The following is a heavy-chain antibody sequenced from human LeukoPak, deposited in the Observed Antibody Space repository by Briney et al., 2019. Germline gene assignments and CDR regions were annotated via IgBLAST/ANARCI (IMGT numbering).Heavy chain of an antibody. J-gene: IGHJ6*02. CDR1: GYTFTTYA. V-gene: IGHV7-4-1*02. CDR2: INTNTGNP. D-gene: IGHD1-1*01. Sequence: AASVTVSCKASGYTFTTYAMIWVRQAPGQGLEWMGWINTNTGNPTYAQGFTGRFVFSLDTSVSTAYLQISSLKAEDTAVYYCAGVNVERDAGGSYYYHGMDVWGQGTTVTVSS. CDR3: AGVNVERDAGGSYYYHGMDV.